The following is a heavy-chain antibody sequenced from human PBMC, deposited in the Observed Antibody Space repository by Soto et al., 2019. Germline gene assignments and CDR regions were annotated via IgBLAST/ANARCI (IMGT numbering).Heavy chain of an antibody. D-gene: IGHD2-15*01. J-gene: IGHJ6*02. CDR3: ARDGGSSTRYGMDV. CDR1: GGSISSGGYY. Sequence: QVQLQESGPGLVKPSQTLSLTCTVSGGSISSGGYYWSWIRQHPGKGLEWIGYIYYSGSTYYNPSLKSRVTISVDPSKSQFSLKLSSVTAADTAVHYCARDGGSSTRYGMDVWGQGTTVTVSS. V-gene: IGHV4-31*03. CDR2: IYYSGST.